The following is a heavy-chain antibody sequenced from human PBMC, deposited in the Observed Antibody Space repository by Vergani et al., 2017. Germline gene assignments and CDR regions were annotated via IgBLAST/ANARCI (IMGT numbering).Heavy chain of an antibody. D-gene: IGHD2-8*01. CDR3: ARERCKNGVCYTGAFDI. Sequence: EVQLVESGGGLVRPGGSLRLSCAASGFMLNNNGVNWVRQAPGKGLEWVSSISGRGGYKYYADSVKGRFTISRDDAQNSVYLQVSSLRAEDTAIYYCARERCKNGVCYTGAFDIWGQGTMVTVSS. CDR2: ISGRGGYK. CDR1: GFMLNNNG. V-gene: IGHV3-21*06. J-gene: IGHJ3*02.